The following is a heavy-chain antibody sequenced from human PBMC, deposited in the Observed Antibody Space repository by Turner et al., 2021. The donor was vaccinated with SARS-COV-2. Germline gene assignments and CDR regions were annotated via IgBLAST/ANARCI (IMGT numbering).Heavy chain of an antibody. V-gene: IGHV3-48*03. CDR3: ARGTVASAGIAFDY. Sequence: EVQLCESGGGLLQPGGSWRLSCAASGFTFSSYEMNWVAQAPGKGWEWVSYISRSDSTISYSDSGKVRFTIYSDNDKKSLYMQMLSLRAEDTAFYYCARGTVASAGIAFDYWGQGTLVTVSS. J-gene: IGHJ4*02. CDR2: ISRSDSTI. D-gene: IGHD6-13*01. CDR1: GFTFSSYE.